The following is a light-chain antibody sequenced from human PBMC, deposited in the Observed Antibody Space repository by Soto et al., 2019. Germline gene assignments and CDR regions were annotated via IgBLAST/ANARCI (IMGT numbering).Light chain of an antibody. CDR3: QHTNNFHFT. CDR1: QGVSSW. Sequence: DIQMTQSPSSVSASVGDRVTITRRASQGVSSWLAWFQQKPGKAPKLLIYDASSLQSGVPSRFSGSGSGTDFTLTISSLQPEDFATYYCQHTNNFHFTFGQGTRLEIK. J-gene: IGKJ5*01. CDR2: DAS. V-gene: IGKV1-12*01.